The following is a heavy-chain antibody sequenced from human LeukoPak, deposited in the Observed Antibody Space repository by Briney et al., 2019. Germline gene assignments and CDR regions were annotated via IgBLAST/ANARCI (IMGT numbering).Heavy chain of an antibody. CDR1: GGTFSSYA. Sequence: SVTVSCKASGGTFSSYAISWVRQAPGQGLEWMGRIIPILGIANYAQKFQGRVTITADKSTSTAYMELSSLRSEDTAVYYCAKTQILVATLNGMDVWGQGTTVTVSS. J-gene: IGHJ6*02. CDR2: IIPILGIA. D-gene: IGHD5-12*01. V-gene: IGHV1-69*04. CDR3: AKTQILVATLNGMDV.